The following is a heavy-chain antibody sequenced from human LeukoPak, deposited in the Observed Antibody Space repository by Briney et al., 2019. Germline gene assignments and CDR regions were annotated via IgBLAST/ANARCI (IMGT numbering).Heavy chain of an antibody. V-gene: IGHV1-2*06. D-gene: IGHD2-2*01. Sequence: ASVKVSCKASGYTFTGYYMHWVRQAPGQGLEWMGRINPNSGGTNYAQKFQGRGTMTRDTSISTAYMELRRLRSDDTAVYYCARDRAYCSSTSCTQNENFDYWGQGTLVTVSS. CDR1: GYTFTGYY. J-gene: IGHJ4*02. CDR3: ARDRAYCSSTSCTQNENFDY. CDR2: INPNSGGT.